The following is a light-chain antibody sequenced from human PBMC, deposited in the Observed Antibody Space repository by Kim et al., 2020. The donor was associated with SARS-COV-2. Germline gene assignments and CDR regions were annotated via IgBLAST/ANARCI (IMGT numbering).Light chain of an antibody. J-gene: IGKJ1*01. Sequence: SPGERATLSCRASQSVGRNYLAWFQQNPGRAPRLLIYGASSRATGIPDRFSGSGSGTDFTLTISSLEPEDFAVYYCQQYANSPQTFGQGTKVEIK. CDR1: QSVGRNY. CDR3: QQYANSPQT. V-gene: IGKV3-20*01. CDR2: GAS.